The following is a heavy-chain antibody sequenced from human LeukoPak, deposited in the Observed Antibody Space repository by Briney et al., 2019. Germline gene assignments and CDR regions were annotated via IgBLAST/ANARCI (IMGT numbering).Heavy chain of an antibody. D-gene: IGHD6-19*01. CDR3: ARASIAVAGTFEYYFDY. V-gene: IGHV3-21*01. Sequence: GGSLRLSCAASGFTFSSYSMNWVRQAPGKGLEWVSSISSSSYIYYADSVKGRFTISRDNAKNSQYLQMNSLRAEDTAVYYCARASIAVAGTFEYYFDYWGQGTLVTVSS. J-gene: IGHJ4*02. CDR2: ISSSSYI. CDR1: GFTFSSYS.